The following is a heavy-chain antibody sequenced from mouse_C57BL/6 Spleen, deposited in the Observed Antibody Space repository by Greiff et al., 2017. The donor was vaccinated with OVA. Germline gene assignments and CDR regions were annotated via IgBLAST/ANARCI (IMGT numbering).Heavy chain of an antibody. V-gene: IGHV1-78*01. D-gene: IGHD2-1*01. CDR3: ARMEDYGNYGMDYFDY. CDR2: IYPRDGST. Sequence: QVQLQQSDAELVKPGASVKISCKVSGYTFTDHTIHWMKQRPEQGLEWIGYIYPRDGSTKYNEKFKGKATLTADKSSSTAYMQLNSLTSEDSAVYFCARMEDYGNYGMDYFDYWGQGTTLTVSS. CDR1: GYTFTDHT. J-gene: IGHJ2*01.